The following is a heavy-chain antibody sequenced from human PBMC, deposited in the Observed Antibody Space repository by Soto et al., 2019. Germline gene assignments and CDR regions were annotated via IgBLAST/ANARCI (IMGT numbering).Heavy chain of an antibody. J-gene: IGHJ6*02. CDR3: AREGGRGMDV. V-gene: IGHV1-8*01. D-gene: IGHD3-16*01. Sequence: KFQGRVTMTRNTSISTAYMELSSLRSEDTAVYYCAREGGRGMDVWGQGTTVTVSS.